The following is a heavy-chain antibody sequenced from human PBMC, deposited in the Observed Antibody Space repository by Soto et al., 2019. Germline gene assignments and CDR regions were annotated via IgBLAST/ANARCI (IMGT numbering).Heavy chain of an antibody. V-gene: IGHV3-30*18. CDR2: ISYDGSNK. D-gene: IGHD6-13*01. Sequence: QVQLVESGGGVVQPGRSLRLSCAASGFTFSSYGMHWVRQAPGKGLEWVAVISYDGSNKYYADSVKGRFTISRDNSKNTLYLQMNSRRAEDTAVYYCAKEGSSWFFDSWGQGTLVTVSS. CDR1: GFTFSSYG. J-gene: IGHJ4*02. CDR3: AKEGSSWFFDS.